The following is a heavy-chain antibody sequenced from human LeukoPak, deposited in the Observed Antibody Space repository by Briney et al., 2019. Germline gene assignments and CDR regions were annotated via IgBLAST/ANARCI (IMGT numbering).Heavy chain of an antibody. CDR2: ISSSSTYM. D-gene: IGHD6-19*01. Sequence: GGPLRLSCAASGFTFSSYYMSWVRQAPGKGLEWVSSISSSSTYMFYADSVRGRFTISRDNAKNSLYLQMNSLRAEDTAVYYCARDRGSGWHTFDYWGQGTLVTVSS. J-gene: IGHJ4*02. CDR1: GFTFSSYY. CDR3: ARDRGSGWHTFDY. V-gene: IGHV3-21*01.